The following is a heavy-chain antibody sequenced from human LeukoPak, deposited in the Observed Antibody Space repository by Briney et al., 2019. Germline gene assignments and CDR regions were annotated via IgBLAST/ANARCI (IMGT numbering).Heavy chain of an antibody. CDR2: IWYDGSNQ. Sequence: GRSLRLSYAASGFTFNSYGIHWVRQAPGKGLEWVAVIWYDGSNQFYADSVKGRFTISRDNSKNTLYLQMNSLRTEDTALYYCARVVGGYCSGGSCYVGYCHYWGQGTLVTVSS. CDR3: ARVVGGYCSGGSCYVGYCHY. V-gene: IGHV3-33*01. CDR1: GFTFNSYG. J-gene: IGHJ4*02. D-gene: IGHD2-15*01.